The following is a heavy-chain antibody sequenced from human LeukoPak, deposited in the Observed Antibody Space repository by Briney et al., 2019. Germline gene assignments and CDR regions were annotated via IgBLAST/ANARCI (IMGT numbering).Heavy chain of an antibody. D-gene: IGHD3-10*01. CDR3: TREALVRGVRYHGMDV. V-gene: IGHV3-30-3*01. CDR1: GFTFSSYA. Sequence: PAGGSLRLSCAASGFTFSSYAMHWVRQAPGKGLEWVAVISYDGSNKYYADSVKGRFTISRDNSKNTLYLQMDSLRSEDTAVYYCTREALVRGVRYHGMDVWGQGTTVTVSS. J-gene: IGHJ6*02. CDR2: ISYDGSNK.